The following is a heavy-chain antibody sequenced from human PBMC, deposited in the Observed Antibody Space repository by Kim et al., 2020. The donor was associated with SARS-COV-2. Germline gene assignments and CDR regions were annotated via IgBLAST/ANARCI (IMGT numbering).Heavy chain of an antibody. J-gene: IGHJ4*02. CDR1: GGSISSGGYY. Sequence: SETLSLTCTVSGGSISSGGYYWSWIRQHPGKGLEWIGYIYYSGSTYYNPSLKSRVTISVDTSKNQFSLKLSSVTAADTAVYYCARDSGQDTWGSGSYYPAYYFDYWGQGTLVTVSS. CDR3: ARDSGQDTWGSGSYYPAYYFDY. D-gene: IGHD3-10*01. V-gene: IGHV4-31*03. CDR2: IYYSGST.